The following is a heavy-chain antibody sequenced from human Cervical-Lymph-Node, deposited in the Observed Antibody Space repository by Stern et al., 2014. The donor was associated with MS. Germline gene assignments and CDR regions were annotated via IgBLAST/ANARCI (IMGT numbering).Heavy chain of an antibody. CDR3: SRQSWSSWSNDY. Sequence: QLQLQESGPGLLKPSETLSLTCTVSGGSIRSSTYYWDWIRQPPGKGLEWIGTIFHSGSGYYNPSLQSRAPISGDTSKTQSPLNLPSVTATDTAFYYCSRQSWSSWSNDYWGRGTLVTVSS. J-gene: IGHJ4*02. V-gene: IGHV4-39*01. CDR2: IFHSGSG. D-gene: IGHD6-13*01. CDR1: GGSIRSSTYY.